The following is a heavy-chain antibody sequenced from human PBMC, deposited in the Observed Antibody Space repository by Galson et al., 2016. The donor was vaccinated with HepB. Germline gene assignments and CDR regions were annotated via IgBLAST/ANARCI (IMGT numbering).Heavy chain of an antibody. J-gene: IGHJ4*02. CDR2: MGPAGDK. CDR1: GFTFNDYD. CDR3: ASGPHWNHAF. Sequence: SLRLSCAISGFTFNDYDMHWVRQGTGESLEWVATMGPAGDKYYPGSVKGRFTVTRESAKNSLYLKLDRLRAGDSGVSYCASGPHWNHAFWGQGTLVTASS. D-gene: IGHD1-1*01. V-gene: IGHV3-13*01.